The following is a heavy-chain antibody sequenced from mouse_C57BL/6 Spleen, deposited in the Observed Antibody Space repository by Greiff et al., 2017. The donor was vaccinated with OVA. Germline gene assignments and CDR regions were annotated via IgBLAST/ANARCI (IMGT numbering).Heavy chain of an antibody. CDR3: ARKDDGSYYYAMDY. J-gene: IGHJ4*01. CDR1: GYAFSSSW. CDR2: IYPGDGDT. D-gene: IGHD2-3*01. V-gene: IGHV1-82*01. Sequence: VQLQQSGPELVKPGASVKISCKASGYAFSSSWMNWVKQRPGKGLEWIGRIYPGDGDTNYNGKFKGKATLTADKSSSTAYMQLSSLTSEDSAVYFCARKDDGSYYYAMDYWGQGTSVTVSS.